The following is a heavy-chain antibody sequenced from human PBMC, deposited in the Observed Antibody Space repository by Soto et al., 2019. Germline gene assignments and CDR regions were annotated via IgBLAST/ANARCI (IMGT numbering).Heavy chain of an antibody. Sequence: ASVKVSCKASGYTFTGYYMHWVRQAPGQGLEWMGWINPNSGGTNYAQKFQGWVTMTRDTSISTAYMELSRLRSDDTAVYYCARDSSRHGAVGSSSWSREGGNYYYGMDVWGQGTTVTVSS. V-gene: IGHV1-2*04. CDR2: INPNSGGT. CDR3: ARDSSRHGAVGSSSWSREGGNYYYGMDV. D-gene: IGHD6-13*01. CDR1: GYTFTGYY. J-gene: IGHJ6*02.